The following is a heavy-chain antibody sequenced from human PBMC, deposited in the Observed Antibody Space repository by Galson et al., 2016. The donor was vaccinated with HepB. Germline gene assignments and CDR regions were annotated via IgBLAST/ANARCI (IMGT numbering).Heavy chain of an antibody. CDR1: GFTFSSYT. CDR2: ISSSSSYI. D-gene: IGHD6-19*01. Sequence: SLRLSCAASGFTFSSYTMNWVRQAPGKGLEWVSSISSSSSYIFYADSVKGRFTISRDNAKNSLYLQMNSLRAEDTAVYYCAGVSVSSSGWYFGHLDSWGQGTLVTVSS. J-gene: IGHJ4*02. CDR3: AGVSVSSSGWYFGHLDS. V-gene: IGHV3-21*01.